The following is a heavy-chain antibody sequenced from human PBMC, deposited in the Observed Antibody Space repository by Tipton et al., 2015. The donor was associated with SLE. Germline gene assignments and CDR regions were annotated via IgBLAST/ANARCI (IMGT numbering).Heavy chain of an antibody. CDR3: ARENLLEWFPDGRFDP. CDR1: DDSITTDY. Sequence: TLSLTCTVSDDSITTDYWTWIRQPPGKGLEWIGYIYYSGSTNYNPSLKSRVSMSVDTSKNQFSLELASVTAADTALYFCARENLLEWFPDGRFDPWGQGTLVTVSS. D-gene: IGHD3-3*01. J-gene: IGHJ5*02. CDR2: IYYSGST. V-gene: IGHV4-59*12.